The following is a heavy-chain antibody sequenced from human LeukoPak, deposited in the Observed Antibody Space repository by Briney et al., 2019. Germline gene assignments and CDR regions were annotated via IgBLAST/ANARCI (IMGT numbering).Heavy chain of an antibody. CDR1: GFTFSVYS. CDR3: AGEFEVPAAAPDYYYYYYIDV. V-gene: IGHV3-48*04. D-gene: IGHD2-2*01. J-gene: IGHJ6*03. Sequence: QAGGSLRLSCAASGFTFSVYSMTWVRQAPGKGLEWVSYISSGSSTIYYADSVKGRVTISRDNVENSLYLQMNSLRVEDTAVYYCAGEFEVPAAAPDYYYYYYIDVWGKGTTVTVSS. CDR2: ISSGSSTI.